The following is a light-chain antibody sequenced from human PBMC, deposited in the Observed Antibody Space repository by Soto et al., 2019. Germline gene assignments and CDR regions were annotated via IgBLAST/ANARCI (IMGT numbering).Light chain of an antibody. J-gene: IGKJ3*01. CDR2: GAS. Sequence: ETVLTQSPGTLSLSPGATATLSCRASQSVSRNYLAWFQQKPGQAPRLLIYGASTRATGIPDRFSGGGSGTDFTLTISRLEPEDFAVYYCHHYGVSPIYTFGPGTKLDFK. V-gene: IGKV3-20*01. CDR1: QSVSRNY. CDR3: HHYGVSPIYT.